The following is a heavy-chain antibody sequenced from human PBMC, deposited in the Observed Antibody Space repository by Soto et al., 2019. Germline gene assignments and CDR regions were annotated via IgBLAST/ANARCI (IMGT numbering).Heavy chain of an antibody. Sequence: LLVESGAEVRKPGASVTVSCRSSGDSFNDYYIHWVRQAPGQGFEWMGWINPNGGVTKYAQKFQGWVSMTRDTSIRTVYMQLSRLRSDDTAVYYCARESGGATATLDYYYFYMDVWGTGTTVTVSS. CDR3: ARESGGATATLDYYYFYMDV. J-gene: IGHJ6*03. V-gene: IGHV1-2*04. D-gene: IGHD5-12*01. CDR1: GDSFNDYY. CDR2: INPNGGVT.